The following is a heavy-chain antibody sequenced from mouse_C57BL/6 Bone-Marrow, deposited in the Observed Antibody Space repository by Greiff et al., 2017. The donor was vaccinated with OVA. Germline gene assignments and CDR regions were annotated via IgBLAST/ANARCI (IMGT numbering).Heavy chain of an antibody. D-gene: IGHD2-4*01. CDR3: ARGGLRRGAGFAY. V-gene: IGHV2-2*01. J-gene: IGHJ3*01. CDR1: GFSLTSYG. Sequence: QVQLKQSGPGLVQPSQSLSITCTVSGFSLTSYGVHWVRQSPGKGLEWLGVIWSDGSTDYNAAFISRLIISKDDSKNQVLFKMNSLQADDTATYYCARGGLRRGAGFAYWGQGTLVTVSA. CDR2: IWSDGST.